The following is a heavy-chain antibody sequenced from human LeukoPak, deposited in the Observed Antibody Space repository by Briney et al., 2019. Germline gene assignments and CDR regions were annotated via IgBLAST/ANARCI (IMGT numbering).Heavy chain of an antibody. V-gene: IGHV1-69*05. Sequence: ASVKVSCKASGGTFSSYAISWVRQAPGQGLEWTGGIIPIFGTANYAQKLQGRVTMTTDTSTSTAYMELRSLRSDDTAVYYCARDVYSIAAAGTFDYWGQGTLVTVSS. CDR3: ARDVYSIAAAGTFDY. J-gene: IGHJ4*02. CDR1: GGTFSSYA. D-gene: IGHD6-13*01. CDR2: IIPIFGTA.